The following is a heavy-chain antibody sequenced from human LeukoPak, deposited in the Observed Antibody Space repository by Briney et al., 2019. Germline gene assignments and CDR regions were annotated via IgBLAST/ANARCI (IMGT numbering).Heavy chain of an antibody. J-gene: IGHJ4*02. CDR3: ARERSGWPPDY. V-gene: IGHV1-18*01. D-gene: IGHD6-19*01. CDR2: ISAYNGNT. Sequence: ASVKVSCKASGGTFSSYTISWVRQAPGQGLEWMGWISAYNGNTDYAQKFQGRVTMTKDTSTSTVYMELRSLRSDDTAVYYCARERSGWPPDYWGQGTLVTVSS. CDR1: GGTFSSYT.